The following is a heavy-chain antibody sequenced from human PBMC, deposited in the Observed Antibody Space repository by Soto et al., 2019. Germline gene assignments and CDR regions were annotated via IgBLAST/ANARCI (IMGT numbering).Heavy chain of an antibody. CDR2: ISYDGSNK. V-gene: IGHV3-30-3*01. CDR1: GFTFSSYA. J-gene: IGHJ6*02. CDR3: ARAEGSSSWYVMRYYYGMDV. Sequence: QVQLVESGGGVVQPGRSLRLSCAASGFTFSSYAKHWVRQAPGKGLEWVAVISYDGSNKYYADSVKGRFTISRDNSKNTLYLQMNSLRAEDTAVYYCARAEGSSSWYVMRYYYGMDVWGQGTTVTVSS. D-gene: IGHD6-13*01.